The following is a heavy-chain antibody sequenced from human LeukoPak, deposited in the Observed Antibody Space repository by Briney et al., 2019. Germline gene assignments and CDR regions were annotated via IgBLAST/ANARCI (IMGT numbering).Heavy chain of an antibody. D-gene: IGHD5-24*01. V-gene: IGHV4-34*01. CDR1: GGSFSGYY. CDR2: INHSGST. CDR3: ARGDGDIGFDY. J-gene: IGHJ4*02. Sequence: SETLSLTCAVYGGSFSGYYWSWIRQPPGKGLEWIGEINHSGSTNYNPSLKSRVTISVDTSKNQFSLKLSSVTAADTAVYYCARGDGDIGFDYWGQGTLVTVSS.